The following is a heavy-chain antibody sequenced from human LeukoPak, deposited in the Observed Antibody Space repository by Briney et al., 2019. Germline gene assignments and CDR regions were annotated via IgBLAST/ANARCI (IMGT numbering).Heavy chain of an antibody. V-gene: IGHV3-64*01. D-gene: IGHD6-6*01. CDR2: ISSNGGST. Sequence: GGSLRLSCAASGFTFSSYAMHWVRQAPGKGLEYVSAISSNGGSTYYANSVKGRFTISRDNSKNTLYLQMGSLRAEDMAVYYCAREWVEYSNTWSHFDYWGQGTLVTVSS. CDR3: AREWVEYSNTWSHFDY. CDR1: GFTFSSYA. J-gene: IGHJ4*02.